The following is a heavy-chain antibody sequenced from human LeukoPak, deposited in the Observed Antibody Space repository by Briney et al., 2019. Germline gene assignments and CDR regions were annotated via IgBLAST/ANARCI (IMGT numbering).Heavy chain of an antibody. D-gene: IGHD2-2*01. Sequence: PGGSLRLSCAASGFTFSSYSMNWARQAPGKGLEWVSSISSSSSYIYYADSVKGRFTISRDNAKNSLYLQMNSLRAEDTAVYYCARTVVPAAPYSVYYFDYWGQGTLVTVSS. V-gene: IGHV3-21*01. CDR2: ISSSSSYI. CDR3: ARTVVPAAPYSVYYFDY. CDR1: GFTFSSYS. J-gene: IGHJ4*02.